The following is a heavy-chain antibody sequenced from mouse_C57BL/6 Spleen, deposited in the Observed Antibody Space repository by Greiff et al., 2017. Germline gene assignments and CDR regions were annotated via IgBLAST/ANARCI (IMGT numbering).Heavy chain of an antibody. V-gene: IGHV7-3*01. Sequence: EVKLMESGGGLVQPGGSLSLSCAASGFTFTDYYMSWVRQPPGKALEWLGFIRNKANGYTTEYSASVKGRFTISSDNSQSILYLQMNALRAEDSATYYCARSKYYGSGAMDYWGQGTSVTVSS. CDR1: GFTFTDYY. J-gene: IGHJ4*01. CDR3: ARSKYYGSGAMDY. D-gene: IGHD1-1*01. CDR2: IRNKANGYTT.